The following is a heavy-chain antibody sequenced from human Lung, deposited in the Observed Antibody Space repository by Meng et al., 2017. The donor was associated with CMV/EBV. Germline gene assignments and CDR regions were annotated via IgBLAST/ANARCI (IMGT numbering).Heavy chain of an antibody. D-gene: IGHD2-2*01. J-gene: IGHJ6*02. CDR2: VSHSGST. CDR3: ARGMGYTDMPKLLKSRRPKDYYYGVDV. V-gene: IGHV4-34*01. CDR1: GGSLSGFY. Sequence: SETLSLXCAVYGGSLSGFYWTWVRQAPGKGLEWIGAVSHSGSTNHNPSLATRVTMSVDTSKKQFSLQLKSLTAADTAIYYCARGMGYTDMPKLLKSRRPKDYYYGVDVWGQGTPVTVSS.